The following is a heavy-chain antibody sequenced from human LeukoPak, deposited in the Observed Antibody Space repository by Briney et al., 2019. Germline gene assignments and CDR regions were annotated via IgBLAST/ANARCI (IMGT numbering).Heavy chain of an antibody. Sequence: SETLSLTCTVSGYSISTGYYWDWIRPPPGKGLEWIGTFYHGGSTYYNPSLKSRVTISVDTSKNQFSLKLSSVTAADTAVYYCSTNLRNFDYWGQGTLVTVSS. CDR1: GYSISTGYY. CDR3: STNLRNFDY. V-gene: IGHV4-38-2*02. D-gene: IGHD1-14*01. J-gene: IGHJ4*02. CDR2: FYHGGST.